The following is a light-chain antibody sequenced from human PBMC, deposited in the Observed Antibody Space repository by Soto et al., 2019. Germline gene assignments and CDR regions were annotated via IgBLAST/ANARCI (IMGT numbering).Light chain of an antibody. V-gene: IGKV1-5*01. CDR3: QQYNNYSWT. J-gene: IGKJ1*01. CDR1: QSISSW. CDR2: DAS. Sequence: DIQMTQSPSTLSASVVDRVTITCLASQSISSWLAWYQQKPGKAPKLLIYDASSLESGVPSRFSGSGSGTEFTLTISSLQPDDFATYYCQQYNNYSWTFGQGTKVDIK.